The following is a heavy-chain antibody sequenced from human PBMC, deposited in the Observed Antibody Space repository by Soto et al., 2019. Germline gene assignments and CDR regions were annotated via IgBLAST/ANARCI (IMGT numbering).Heavy chain of an antibody. J-gene: IGHJ4*02. D-gene: IGHD3-10*01. CDR2: ITQSGHAT. CDR3: AMAIRGDASHGGY. V-gene: IGHV3-11*04. CDR1: GFTFSDYY. Sequence: QVQLVESGGDLVAPGGSLRLSCAASGFTFSDYYMSWIRQTPGKGLEWVSYITQSGHATEYADSVRGRFTISRDNNKNSLYLQMNSLRVEDTGVYYCAMAIRGDASHGGYLGQGTLVTVSS.